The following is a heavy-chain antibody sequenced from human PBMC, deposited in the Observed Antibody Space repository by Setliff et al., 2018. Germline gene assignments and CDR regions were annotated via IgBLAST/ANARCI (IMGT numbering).Heavy chain of an antibody. D-gene: IGHD3-22*01. CDR2: RSTRGDT. Sequence: SETLSLTCTASGDSIDSAFWNWIRQSPEKGLEWIGYRSTRGDTNSNPSLRSRLTMSLDTSRSQFSLNLTSVTAADTAIYFCARAVDSTGYFPFWSYAGEPHTDPHADLHLLRMLTHYY. V-gene: IGHV4-59*13. CDR1: GDSIDSAF. CDR3: ARAVDSTGYFPFWSYAGEPHTDPHADLHLLRMLTHYY. J-gene: IGHJ6*01.